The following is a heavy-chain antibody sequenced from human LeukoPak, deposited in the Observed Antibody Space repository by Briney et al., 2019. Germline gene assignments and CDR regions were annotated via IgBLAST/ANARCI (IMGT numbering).Heavy chain of an antibody. V-gene: IGHV3-21*01. D-gene: IGHD5-24*01. CDR3: ARSDGYSLAGYYHYYGMDV. CDR1: GFTFSSYS. CDR2: ISSSSSYI. J-gene: IGHJ6*02. Sequence: GGSLRLSCAASGFTFSSYSMNWVRQAPGKGLEWVSSISSSSSYIYYADSVKGRFTISGDNAKNSPYLQMNSLRAEDTAVYYCARSDGYSLAGYYHYYGMDVWGQGTTVTVSS.